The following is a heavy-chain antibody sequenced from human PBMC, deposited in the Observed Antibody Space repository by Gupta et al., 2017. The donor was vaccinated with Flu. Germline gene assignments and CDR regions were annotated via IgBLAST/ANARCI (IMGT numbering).Heavy chain of an antibody. D-gene: IGHD3-3*01. CDR2: VFYSGST. J-gene: IGHJ4*02. CDR1: GGSMTGYH. V-gene: IGHV4-59*08. Sequence: QVQLQESGPGLMKPSETLSLTCSVSGGSMTGYHWSWIRQSAEKGLEWIGDVFYSGSTNYNPSLKSRLTISMQMSTNQFSLTLDSLTAADTAIYCCARGRFGVVIGFDYWSQGTLVTVSS. CDR3: ARGRFGVVIGFDY.